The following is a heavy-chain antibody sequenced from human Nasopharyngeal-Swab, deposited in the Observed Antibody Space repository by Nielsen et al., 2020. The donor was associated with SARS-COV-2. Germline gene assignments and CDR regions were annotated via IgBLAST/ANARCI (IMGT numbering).Heavy chain of an antibody. D-gene: IGHD6-6*01. CDR3: ARTSIAGKAFDY. CDR1: GFTFSTYS. CDR2: ISGGSSAI. J-gene: IGHJ4*02. V-gene: IGHV3-48*01. Sequence: GGSLRLSCAASGFTFSTYSMNWVRQAPGKGLEWVSYISGGSSAIYYADSVKGRFTISRDNSKNTLYLQMNSLRAEDTAVYYCARTSIAGKAFDYWGQGTLVTVSS.